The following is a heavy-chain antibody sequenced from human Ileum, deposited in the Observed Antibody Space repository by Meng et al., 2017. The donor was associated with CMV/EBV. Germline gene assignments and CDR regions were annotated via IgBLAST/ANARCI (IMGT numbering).Heavy chain of an antibody. CDR2: INHSGST. CDR1: GGSFSGYY. J-gene: IGHJ4*02. D-gene: IGHD1-1*01. V-gene: IGHV4-34*01. CDR3: ARGQLVLNY. Sequence: QVHIQQRGAGLLKPSATLSLTCAVYGGSFSGYYLSWIRQPPGKGLEWIGEINHSGSTDYNPSLKSRVTILQDTSKGQFSLKLTSVTAADTAVYYCARGQLVLNYWGQGTLVTVSS.